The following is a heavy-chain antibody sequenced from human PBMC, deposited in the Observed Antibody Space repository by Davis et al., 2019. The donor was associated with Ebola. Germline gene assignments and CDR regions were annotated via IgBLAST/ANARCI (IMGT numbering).Heavy chain of an antibody. V-gene: IGHV3-48*01. CDR3: ARVRAAGYDY. CDR2: ISSSSSTT. D-gene: IGHD6-13*01. J-gene: IGHJ4*02. Sequence: GGSLRLSCAASGFTFSSYSMNWVRQAPGKGLEWVSYISSSSSTTYYADSVKGRFTISRDNSKNTLYLQMNSLRAEDTAVYYCARVRAAGYDYWGQGTLVTVSS. CDR1: GFTFSSYS.